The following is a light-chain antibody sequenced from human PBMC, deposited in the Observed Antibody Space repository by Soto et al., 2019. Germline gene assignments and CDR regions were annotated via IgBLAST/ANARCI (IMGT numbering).Light chain of an antibody. J-gene: IGLJ2*01. Sequence: QSVLTQPPSASGTPGQRVTISCSGSTSNVGINSVFWYQHLPGTAPKLLIYRSNQRASGVPDRFSGSKSATSASLAISGLRSEDEADYYCAAWDDSLSGQVFGGGTKLTVL. CDR2: RSN. V-gene: IGLV1-47*01. CDR1: TSNVGINS. CDR3: AAWDDSLSGQV.